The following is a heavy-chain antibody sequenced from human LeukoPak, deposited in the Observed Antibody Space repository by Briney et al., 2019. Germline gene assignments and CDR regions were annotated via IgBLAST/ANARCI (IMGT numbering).Heavy chain of an antibody. J-gene: IGHJ4*02. V-gene: IGHV1-2*02. CDR3: ARESYDSSAYYATYLFDY. D-gene: IGHD3-22*01. Sequence: ASVMVSCKASGYTFTGYYVHWVRQAPGQGLEWLAWINPNSGGTNYAQKFQGRVTMTRDTSITTAYLELSSLRSDDTAVYYCARESYDSSAYYATYLFDYWGQGTLVTAS. CDR1: GYTFTGYY. CDR2: INPNSGGT.